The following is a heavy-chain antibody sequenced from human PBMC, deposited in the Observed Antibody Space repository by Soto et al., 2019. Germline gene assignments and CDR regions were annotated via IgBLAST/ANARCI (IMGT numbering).Heavy chain of an antibody. CDR1: GFTFSSYA. Sequence: QVQLVESGGGVVQPGRSLRLSCAASGFTFSSYAMHWVRQAPGKGLEWVAVISYDGSNKYYADSVKGRFTISRDNSKNALYRQMNSPRPVATAVYYCARDEPRYLDFVIYYGIDVRGPGTTVTVSS. V-gene: IGHV3-30-3*01. CDR3: ARDEPRYLDFVIYYGIDV. D-gene: IGHD3-9*01. CDR2: ISYDGSNK. J-gene: IGHJ6*02.